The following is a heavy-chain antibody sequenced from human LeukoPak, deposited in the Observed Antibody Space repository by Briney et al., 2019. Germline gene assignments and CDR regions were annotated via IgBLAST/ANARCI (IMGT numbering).Heavy chain of an antibody. Sequence: ASVKVSCKASGYTFTSYYMHWVRQAPGQGLEWMGIINPSGGSTSYAQKFQGRVTMTRDTSTSTVYMGLSSLRSEDTAVYYCARADVDTAMVGYWGQGTLVTVSS. CDR1: GYTFTSYY. J-gene: IGHJ4*02. V-gene: IGHV1-46*01. CDR2: INPSGGST. CDR3: ARADVDTAMVGY. D-gene: IGHD5-18*01.